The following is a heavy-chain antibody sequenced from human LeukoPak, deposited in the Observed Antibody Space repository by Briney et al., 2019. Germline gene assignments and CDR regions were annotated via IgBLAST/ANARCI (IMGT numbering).Heavy chain of an antibody. J-gene: IGHJ3*02. CDR2: VYYTGSS. D-gene: IGHD3-9*01. CDR1: GGSVSTSSYY. Sequence: PSGTLSLTCNVSGGSVSTSSYYWGWIRQPPGKGLEWIGSVYYTGSSYYSPSLTSRVTISINTPKNQLSLKLTSVTAADTASYYCARHFADILTTNDAFDIWGQGTMVTVSS. V-gene: IGHV4-39*01. CDR3: ARHFADILTTNDAFDI.